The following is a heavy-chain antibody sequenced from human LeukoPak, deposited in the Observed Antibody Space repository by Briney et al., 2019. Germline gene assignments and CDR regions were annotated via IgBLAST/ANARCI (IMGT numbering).Heavy chain of an antibody. CDR3: ARDRGYSTFDY. J-gene: IGHJ4*02. CDR1: GFPFSNYW. Sequence: GGSLRLSCAASGFPFSNYWMSWVRQAPGKGLGWVANMKEEGGEINYVDSVKGRFTISRDNAKNSLFLQMNSLRVDDTAVYYCARDRGYSTFDYWGQGTLVTVSS. V-gene: IGHV3-7*01. CDR2: MKEEGGEI. D-gene: IGHD4-23*01.